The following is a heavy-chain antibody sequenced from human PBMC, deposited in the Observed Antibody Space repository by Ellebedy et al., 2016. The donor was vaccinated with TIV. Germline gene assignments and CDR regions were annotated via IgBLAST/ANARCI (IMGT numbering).Heavy chain of an antibody. J-gene: IGHJ3*01. CDR2: ISWNSGSI. D-gene: IGHD5-18*01. CDR1: GFTFDDYA. Sequence: SLKISCAASGFTFDDYAMHWVRQVLGKGLEWVSAISWNSGSIGYADSLQGRFTISRDNAKNSLYLQMNGLRREDTALYYCVKDIVMGYSYGFSDGFDVWGQGTMVTVSS. V-gene: IGHV3-9*01. CDR3: VKDIVMGYSYGFSDGFDV.